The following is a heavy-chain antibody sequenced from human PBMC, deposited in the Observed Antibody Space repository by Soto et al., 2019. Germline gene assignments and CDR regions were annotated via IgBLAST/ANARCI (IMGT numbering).Heavy chain of an antibody. CDR3: AKGLEWLTDYYYYGMDV. Sequence: WGSLRLSCAASGFTFISYGMHFFRHSPFKWLEWVAVISYDGSNKYYADSVKGRFTISRDNSKNTLYLQMNSLRAEDTAVYYCAKGLEWLTDYYYYGMDVWGQGTTVTVSS. CDR2: ISYDGSNK. D-gene: IGHD3-3*01. V-gene: IGHV3-30*18. CDR1: GFTFISYG. J-gene: IGHJ6*02.